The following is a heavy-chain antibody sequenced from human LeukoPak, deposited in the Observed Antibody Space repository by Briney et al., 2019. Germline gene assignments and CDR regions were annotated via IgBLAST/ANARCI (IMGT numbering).Heavy chain of an antibody. D-gene: IGHD3-10*01. V-gene: IGHV1-8*03. CDR2: MNPNSGRT. CDR3: ARDTGNWFDP. CDR1: GYTFTSYG. J-gene: IGHJ5*02. Sequence: ASVKVSCKASGYTFTSYGISWVRQATGQGLEWMGWMNPNSGRTGYAQNFQGRITITRNTSISTAYMELSSLRSEDTAVYYCARDTGNWFDPWGQGTLVTVSS.